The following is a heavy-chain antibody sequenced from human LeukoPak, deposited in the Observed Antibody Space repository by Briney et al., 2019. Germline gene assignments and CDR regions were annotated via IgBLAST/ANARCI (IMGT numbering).Heavy chain of an antibody. D-gene: IGHD1-26*01. V-gene: IGHV6-1*01. CDR3: ARGRPEMGAAQNAFDI. CDR1: GDSVSSDSAA. Sequence: SQTLSLTCAISGDSVSSDSAAWNWIRRSPSRRLEWLGRIYYRSKWYNNYAVSVRSRISINPDTSKNHFSLQLNSVTPEDTAVYYCARGRPEMGAAQNAFDIWGQGTMVTVSS. J-gene: IGHJ3*02. CDR2: IYYRSKWYN.